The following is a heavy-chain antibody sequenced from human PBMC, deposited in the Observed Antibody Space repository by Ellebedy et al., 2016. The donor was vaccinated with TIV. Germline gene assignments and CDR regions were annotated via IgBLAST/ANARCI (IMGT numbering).Heavy chain of an antibody. CDR1: GFTFSSYA. J-gene: IGHJ4*02. Sequence: PGGSLRLSCAASGFTFSSYAMSWVRPPPGNGLEWVLSISGTGATTYYADFVKGRFTISRDNSKNTLYLLMISLRGEDTAIYYSAKDLAAGTTLRLDYWGQGTLVTVAS. CDR2: ISGTGATT. CDR3: AKDLAAGTTLRLDY. D-gene: IGHD1-7*01. V-gene: IGHV3-23*01.